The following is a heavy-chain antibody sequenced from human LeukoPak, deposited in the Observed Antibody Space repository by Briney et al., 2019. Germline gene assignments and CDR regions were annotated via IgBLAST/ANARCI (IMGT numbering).Heavy chain of an antibody. J-gene: IGHJ4*02. CDR3: ARSYYYDSSAPFDY. D-gene: IGHD3-22*01. V-gene: IGHV4-34*01. CDR1: GGSFSDYY. CDR2: INHSGST. Sequence: SETLSLTCAVYGGSFSDYYWSWIRQPPGKGLEWIGEINHSGSTNYNPSLKSRVTISVDTSKNQFSLKLSSVTAADTAVYYCARSYYYDSSAPFDYWGQGTLVTVSS.